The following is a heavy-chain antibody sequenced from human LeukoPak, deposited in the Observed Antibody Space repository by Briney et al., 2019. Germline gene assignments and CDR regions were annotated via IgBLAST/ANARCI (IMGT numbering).Heavy chain of an antibody. CDR2: ISGSGDNT. V-gene: IGHV3-23*01. J-gene: IGHJ4*02. D-gene: IGHD6-13*01. CDR1: GFTFSSYA. Sequence: GGSLRLSCAASGFTFSSYAMSWVRQAPGKGLEWVSSISGSGDNTYYADSVKGRFTISRDNSKNTLYLQMNSLRADDTAVYYCAKEERAAAGSDFEYWGQGTLVTVSS. CDR3: AKEERAAAGSDFEY.